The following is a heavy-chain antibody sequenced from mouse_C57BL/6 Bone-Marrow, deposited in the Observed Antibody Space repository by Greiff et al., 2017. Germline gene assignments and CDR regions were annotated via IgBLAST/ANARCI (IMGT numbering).Heavy chain of an antibody. V-gene: IGHV1-55*01. J-gene: IGHJ3*01. D-gene: IGHD3-3*01. CDR1: GYTFTSYW. Sequence: QVQLQQPGAELVKPGASVKMSCKASGYTFTSYWITWVKQRPGQGLEWIGDIYPGSGSTNYNEKFKSKATLTVDTSSSTAYMQLSSLTSEDSAVYYCARRGGREAWFAYWGQGTLVTVSA. CDR2: IYPGSGST. CDR3: ARRGGREAWFAY.